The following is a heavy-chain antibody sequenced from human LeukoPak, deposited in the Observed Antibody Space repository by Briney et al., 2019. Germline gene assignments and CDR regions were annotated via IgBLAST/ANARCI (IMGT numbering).Heavy chain of an antibody. CDR1: GFTFSSYA. CDR2: ISGSGGST. CDR3: AKSPSGYMVRGVHVDY. Sequence: GGSLRLSCAASGFTFSSYAMSWVRQAPGKGLEWVSAISGSGGSTYCADSVKGRFTISRDNSKNTLYLQMNSLRAEDTAVYYCAKSPSGYMVRGVHVDYWGQGTLVTVSS. V-gene: IGHV3-23*01. D-gene: IGHD3-10*01. J-gene: IGHJ4*02.